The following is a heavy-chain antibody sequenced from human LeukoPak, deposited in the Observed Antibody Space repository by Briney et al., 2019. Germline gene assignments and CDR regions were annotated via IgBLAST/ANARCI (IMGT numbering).Heavy chain of an antibody. J-gene: IGHJ4*02. CDR2: TYYRSKWYN. Sequence: SQTLSLTCAISGDSVSSKSASWNWIRQSPSRGLEWLGRTYYRSKWYNEYAVSVESRISINPDTSQNQFSLQLSSVTPEDTAVYYCAGAGGTFDNWGQGTLVTVSS. D-gene: IGHD1-1*01. CDR1: GDSVSSKSAS. V-gene: IGHV6-1*01. CDR3: AGAGGTFDN.